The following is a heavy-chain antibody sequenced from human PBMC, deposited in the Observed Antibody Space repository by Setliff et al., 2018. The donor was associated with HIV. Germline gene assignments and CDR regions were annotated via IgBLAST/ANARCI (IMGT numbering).Heavy chain of an antibody. CDR3: AGGKFHRSSLRAYNWFDP. CDR2: IYYSGST. D-gene: IGHD2-15*01. V-gene: IGHV4-31*03. CDR1: GDSIYSGGYY. Sequence: SETLSLTCTVSGDSIYSGGYYWTWIRQHPGKGLEWIGHIYYSGSTSHNPSLKSRVFMSMDTSRNQFSLNLKSVTAADTAVYYCAGGKFHRSSLRAYNWFDPWGQGTLVTVSS. J-gene: IGHJ5*02.